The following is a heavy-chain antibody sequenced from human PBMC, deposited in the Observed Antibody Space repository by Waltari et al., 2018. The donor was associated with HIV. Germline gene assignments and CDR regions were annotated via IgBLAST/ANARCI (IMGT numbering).Heavy chain of an antibody. Sequence: QQVQSGAEMKKPGASVKVSCKASGYTFLSYGISWVRQAPGHGLGWMGWSSTYNANTNHAQSLQGRVTMTTDTSTTTAYMELRSLTSDDTAVYYCARDGLRYSGTFYSDYWGQGTLVTVSS. CDR3: ARDGLRYSGTFYSDY. V-gene: IGHV1-18*01. CDR1: GYTFLSYG. CDR2: SSTYNANT. D-gene: IGHD1-26*01. J-gene: IGHJ4*02.